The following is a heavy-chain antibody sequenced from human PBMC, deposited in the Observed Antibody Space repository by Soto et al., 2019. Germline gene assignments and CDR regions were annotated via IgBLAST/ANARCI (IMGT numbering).Heavy chain of an antibody. Sequence: PSQTLSLTCAISGDSVSSNSAAWNWIRQSPSTGLEWLGRTYYRSKWYSDYAESVKSRITMNPDTSKNHFSLQLNSVTPEDTAVYYCPRVPAGNGRNVFDIWGQGTMVTVSS. CDR1: GDSVSSNSAA. D-gene: IGHD6-13*01. V-gene: IGHV6-1*01. CDR3: PRVPAGNGRNVFDI. CDR2: TYYRSKWYS. J-gene: IGHJ3*02.